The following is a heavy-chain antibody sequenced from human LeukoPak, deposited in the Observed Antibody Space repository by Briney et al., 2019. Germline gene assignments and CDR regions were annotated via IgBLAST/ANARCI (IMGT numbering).Heavy chain of an antibody. D-gene: IGHD4-17*01. V-gene: IGHV3-30*03. Sequence: GGSLRLSCAASGFTFSDYYMSWIRQSPGKGLEWVAVISYDGSNKYYADSVKGRFTISRDNSKNTLYLQMNSLRAEDTAVYYCAREGGDYYYYYYMDVWGKGTTVTVSS. CDR2: ISYDGSNK. CDR3: AREGGDYYYYYYMDV. CDR1: GFTFSDYY. J-gene: IGHJ6*03.